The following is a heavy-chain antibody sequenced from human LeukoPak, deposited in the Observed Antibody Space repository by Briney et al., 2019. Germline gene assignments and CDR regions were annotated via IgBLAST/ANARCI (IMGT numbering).Heavy chain of an antibody. V-gene: IGHV4-4*07. CDR1: GGSISTYY. J-gene: IGHJ4*02. Sequence: SETLSLTCTVSGGSISTYYWCWIRQPAGKGLQWTGRIYSDGNVKYNPSLKSRVTMSVDTSKNQFSLKMTSVTAADTAVYFCARGSPTNFTTWDFDYWGQGILVTVSS. CDR2: IYSDGNV. CDR3: ARGSPTNFTTWDFDY. D-gene: IGHD1-26*01.